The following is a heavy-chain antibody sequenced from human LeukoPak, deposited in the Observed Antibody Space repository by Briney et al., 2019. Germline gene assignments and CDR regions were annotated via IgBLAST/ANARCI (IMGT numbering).Heavy chain of an antibody. J-gene: IGHJ4*02. D-gene: IGHD4-23*01. V-gene: IGHV3-43*01. CDR1: GFTVRGKY. Sequence: GGSLRLSCAASGFTVRGKYMTWVRQAPGKGLEWVSLISWDGGSTYYADSVKGRFTISRDNSKNSLYLQMNSLRTEDTALYYCAKDGSTVVTRGSFDYWGQGTLVTVSS. CDR3: AKDGSTVVTRGSFDY. CDR2: ISWDGGST.